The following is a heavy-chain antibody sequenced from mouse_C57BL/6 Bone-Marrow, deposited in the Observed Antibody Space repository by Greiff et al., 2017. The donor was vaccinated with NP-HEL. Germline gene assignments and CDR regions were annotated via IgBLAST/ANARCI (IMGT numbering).Heavy chain of an antibody. Sequence: EVNLVESGGDLVKPGGSLKLSCAASGFTFSSYGMSWVRQTPDKRLEWVATISSGGSYTYYPDSVKGRFTISRDNAKNTLYLQMSSLKSEDTAMYYCARHKTGAMDYWGQGTSVTVSS. J-gene: IGHJ4*01. V-gene: IGHV5-6*01. CDR2: ISSGGSYT. CDR1: GFTFSSYG. CDR3: ARHKTGAMDY.